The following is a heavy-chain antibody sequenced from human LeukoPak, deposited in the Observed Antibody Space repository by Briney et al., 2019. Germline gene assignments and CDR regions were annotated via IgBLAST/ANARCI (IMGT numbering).Heavy chain of an antibody. J-gene: IGHJ4*02. CDR3: TRGDPDY. CDR2: INYGGSDR. Sequence: GGSLRLSCAASGFTFSGYWMQWVPQAQGKGLQWVANINYGGSDRYYVDSVKGRFTISRDNAKNSLYLQMNNLTVEDTAVYYCTRGDPDYWGQGTLVTVSS. V-gene: IGHV3-7*01. D-gene: IGHD2-21*02. CDR1: GFTFSGYW.